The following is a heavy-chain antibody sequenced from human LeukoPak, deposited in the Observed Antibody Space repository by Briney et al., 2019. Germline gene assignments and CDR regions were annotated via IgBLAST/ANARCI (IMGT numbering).Heavy chain of an antibody. J-gene: IGHJ4*02. Sequence: SETLSLTCAVYGGSFSGYYWSWIRQPPGKGLEWIGEINDIGSTNYNPSLKSGVTISVETSKNQFSLKLSAGTAGDTPGYYWANQHSSGYYYFDYWGQGTPVTVSS. CDR2: INDIGST. V-gene: IGHV4-34*01. CDR3: ANQHSSGYYYFDY. D-gene: IGHD3-22*01. CDR1: GGSFSGYY.